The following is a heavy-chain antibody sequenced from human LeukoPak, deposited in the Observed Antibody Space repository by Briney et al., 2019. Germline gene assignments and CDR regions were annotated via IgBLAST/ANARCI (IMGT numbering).Heavy chain of an antibody. V-gene: IGHV1-8*02. CDR3: ARHFSVAGTTYYYYGMDV. Sequence: ASVKVSCKASGGTFSSYAISWVRQATGQGLEWMGWMNPNSGNTGYAQKFQGRVTMTRNTSISTAYMELSSLRSEDTAVYYCARHFSVAGTTYYYYGMDVWGQGTTVTVSS. CDR2: MNPNSGNT. D-gene: IGHD6-19*01. CDR1: GGTFSSYA. J-gene: IGHJ6*02.